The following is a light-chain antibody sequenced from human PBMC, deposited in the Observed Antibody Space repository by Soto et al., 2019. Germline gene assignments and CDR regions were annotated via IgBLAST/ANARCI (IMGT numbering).Light chain of an antibody. Sequence: EIVLTQSPAILSLSPGERATLSCRASQSVGRYLGWYQQKPGQAPSLLIYDASNRATGVPARFRGSGSGTAFTLTISSLESEDFAVYYSQNRNNWPCTLGQGTKVDIK. J-gene: IGKJ1*01. CDR1: QSVGRY. CDR2: DAS. V-gene: IGKV3-11*01. CDR3: QNRNNWPCT.